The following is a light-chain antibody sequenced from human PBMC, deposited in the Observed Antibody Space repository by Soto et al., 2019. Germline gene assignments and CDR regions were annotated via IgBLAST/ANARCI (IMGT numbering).Light chain of an antibody. V-gene: IGLV3-21*02. CDR2: DDS. CDR3: QVWDSSTDHWV. J-gene: IGLJ3*02. CDR1: HIGSKS. Sequence: SYELTQPPSVSVAPGQTASITCGGSHIGSKSVHWYQQKPGQAPVLVVYDDSDRPSGIPERFSGSSSGNTATLTISRVEAGDEADYYCQVWDSSTDHWVFAGGTKLTVL.